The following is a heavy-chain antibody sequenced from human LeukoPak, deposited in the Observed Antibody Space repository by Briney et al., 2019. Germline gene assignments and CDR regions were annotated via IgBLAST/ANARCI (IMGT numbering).Heavy chain of an antibody. CDR3: ARDKWFGELLSGYYGMDV. CDR2: IYYSGST. V-gene: IGHV4-31*02. Sequence: LRLSCAASGFTFSSYSMNWVRQHPGKGLEWIGYIYYSGSTYYNPSLKSRVTISVDTSKNQFSLKLSSVTAADTAVYYCARDKWFGELLSGYYGMDVWGKGTTVTVSS. J-gene: IGHJ6*04. CDR1: GFTFSSYS. D-gene: IGHD3-10*01.